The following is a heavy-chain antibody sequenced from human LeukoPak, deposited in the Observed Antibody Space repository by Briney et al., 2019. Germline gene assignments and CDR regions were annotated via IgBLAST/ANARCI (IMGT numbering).Heavy chain of an antibody. CDR1: RFTFCSSR. D-gene: IGHD5-24*01. CDR3: ARGDGYNFPYGMDV. CDR2: IKQDGSEK. Sequence: GGSLRLSCAAPRFTFCSSRTSWVRQAPGKGLEWVANIKQDGSEKYYVDSVKGRFTISRDNAKNSLYLQMNSLRAEDTAVYYCARGDGYNFPYGMDVWGQGTTVTVSS. V-gene: IGHV3-7*01. J-gene: IGHJ6*02.